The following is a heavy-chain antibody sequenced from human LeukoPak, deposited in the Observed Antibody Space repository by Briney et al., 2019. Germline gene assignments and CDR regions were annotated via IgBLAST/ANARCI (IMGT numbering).Heavy chain of an antibody. V-gene: IGHV4-59*12. Sequence: SETLSLTCTVSGGSISNYYWNWIRQPPGKGLEWIGYIYYSGTTNYNPSLKSRVTISVDTSKNQLSLRLDSVTAADTAVYYCARDRTKHTVTTHFDLWGQGSLVVVSS. CDR1: GGSISNYY. CDR2: IYYSGTT. CDR3: ARDRTKHTVTTHFDL. D-gene: IGHD4-17*01. J-gene: IGHJ4*02.